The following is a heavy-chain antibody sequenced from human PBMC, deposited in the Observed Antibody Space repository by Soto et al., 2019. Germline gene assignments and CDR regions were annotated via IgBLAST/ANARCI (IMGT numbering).Heavy chain of an antibody. J-gene: IGHJ6*02. CDR3: ARSGSWDYYYGMDV. V-gene: IGHV3-30-3*01. CDR1: GFTFSSYA. D-gene: IGHD1-26*01. CDR2: ISYDGSNK. Sequence: PGGSLRLSCAAPGFTFSSYAMHWVRQAPGKGLEWVAVISYDGSNKYYADSVKGRFTISRDNSKNTLYLQMNSLRAEDTAVYYCARSGSWDYYYGMDVWGQGTTVTVS.